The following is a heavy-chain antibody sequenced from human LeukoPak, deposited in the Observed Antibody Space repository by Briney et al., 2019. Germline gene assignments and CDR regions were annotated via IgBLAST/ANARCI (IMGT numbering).Heavy chain of an antibody. Sequence: ASVKVPCKASGYTFTSYGISWVRQAPGQGPEWMGWISAYNGNTNYAQKLQGRVTMTTDTSTSTAYMELRSLRSDDTAVYYCARGRGIAARRDYYYYMDVWGKGTTVTVSS. CDR3: ARGRGIAARRDYYYYMDV. CDR1: GYTFTSYG. V-gene: IGHV1-18*01. J-gene: IGHJ6*03. D-gene: IGHD6-6*01. CDR2: ISAYNGNT.